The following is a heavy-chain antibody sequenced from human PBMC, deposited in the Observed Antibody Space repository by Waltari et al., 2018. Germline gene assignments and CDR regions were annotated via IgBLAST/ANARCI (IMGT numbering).Heavy chain of an antibody. Sequence: QLQLQESGPGLVKPSETLSLTCTVSGGSISSSSYYWGWIRQPPGKGLEWIGSIYYSGSTYYNPSLKSRVTISVDTSKNQFSLKLSSVTAADTAVYYCARRSERWLQGALDYWGQGTLVTVSS. CDR2: IYYSGST. J-gene: IGHJ4*02. V-gene: IGHV4-39*07. D-gene: IGHD5-12*01. CDR1: GGSISSSSYY. CDR3: ARRSERWLQGALDY.